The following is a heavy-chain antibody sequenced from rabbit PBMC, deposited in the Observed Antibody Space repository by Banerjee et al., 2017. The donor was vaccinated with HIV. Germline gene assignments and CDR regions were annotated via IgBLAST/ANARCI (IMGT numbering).Heavy chain of an antibody. V-gene: IGHV1S45*01. J-gene: IGHJ6*01. CDR3: AREVYSYDDYGDYDL. CDR1: GFSFSSSQW. Sequence: QEQLEESGGDLVKPEGSLTLTCTASGFSFSSSQWICWVRQAPGKGLEWIACIYAGSSGATYYASWAKGRFTISKTSSTTVTLQMTSLTAADTATYFCAREVYSYDDYGDYDLWGPGTLVTVS. D-gene: IGHD2-1*01. CDR2: IYAGSSGAT.